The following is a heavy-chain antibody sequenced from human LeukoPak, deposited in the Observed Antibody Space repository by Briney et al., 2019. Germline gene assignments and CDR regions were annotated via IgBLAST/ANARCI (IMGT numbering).Heavy chain of an antibody. V-gene: IGHV3-73*01. CDR1: GFTFSGSV. D-gene: IGHD2-2*01. CDR2: IRSKRNNSAT. Sequence: GGSLRLSCAASGFTFSGSVMHWVRQAAGKGLEWVGRIRSKRNNSATAYAASVKGRFTISRDDSKNIVYLHMDSLKTEDTALYYCSRLEDTSPIEVALDIWGQGTVVTVSS. J-gene: IGHJ3*02. CDR3: SRLEDTSPIEVALDI.